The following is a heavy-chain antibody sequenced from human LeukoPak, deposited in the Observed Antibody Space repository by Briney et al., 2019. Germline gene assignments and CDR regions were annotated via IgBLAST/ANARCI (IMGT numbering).Heavy chain of an antibody. CDR3: ARDKGAGGNNWFDP. J-gene: IGHJ5*02. CDR1: NGSISSRSYY. V-gene: IGHV4-61*01. CDR2: IYYSGST. Sequence: PSQTLSLTCTVSNGSISSRSYYWSWIRQPPGKGLEWIGYIYYSGSTNYNPSLKSRVTISVDTSKNQFSLKLSSVTAADTAVYYCARDKGAGGNNWFDPWGQGTLVTVSS. D-gene: IGHD4-23*01.